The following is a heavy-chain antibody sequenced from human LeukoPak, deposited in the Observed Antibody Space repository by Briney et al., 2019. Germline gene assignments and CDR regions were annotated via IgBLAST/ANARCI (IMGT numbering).Heavy chain of an antibody. J-gene: IGHJ4*02. D-gene: IGHD5-12*01. CDR2: INPRGGST. V-gene: IGHV1-46*01. CDR1: GYTFTSYY. Sequence: ASVKVSCKASGYTFTSYYMRWVRQAPGQGLEWMGIINPRGGSTSYAQKFQGRVTMTRDTSTSTVYMELSSLRSEDTAVYYCARSRTDGMATIKGFYFDYWGQGTLVTVSS. CDR3: ARSRTDGMATIKGFYFDY.